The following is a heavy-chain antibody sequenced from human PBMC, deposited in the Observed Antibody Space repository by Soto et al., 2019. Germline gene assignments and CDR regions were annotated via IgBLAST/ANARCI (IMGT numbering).Heavy chain of an antibody. D-gene: IGHD3-22*01. Sequence: GGSLRLSCAASGFTFIDHYIDWVRQAPGKGLEWVGRTRNKANSYTTEYAASVKGRFTISRDDSKNSLYLQMNSLKTEDTAVYYCASKSTDSSGLYFDYWGQGTLVTVSS. CDR2: TRNKANSYTT. CDR1: GFTFIDHY. V-gene: IGHV3-72*01. CDR3: ASKSTDSSGLYFDY. J-gene: IGHJ4*02.